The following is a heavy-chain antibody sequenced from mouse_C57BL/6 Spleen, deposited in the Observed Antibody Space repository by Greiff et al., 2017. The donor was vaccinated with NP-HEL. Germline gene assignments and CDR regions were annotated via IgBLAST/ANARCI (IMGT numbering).Heavy chain of an antibody. CDR2: IDPSDSGT. J-gene: IGHJ2*01. CDR3: ARGWLTEDY. CDR1: GYTFTSYW. D-gene: IGHD4-1*01. Sequence: QVQLQQPGAELVRPGSSVKLSCKASGYTFTSYWMHWVKQRPIQGLEWIGNIDPSDSGTHYNQKFKDKATLTVDKSSSTAYMQLSSQTSEDSAVYCCARGWLTEDYWGQGTTLTVSS. V-gene: IGHV1-52*01.